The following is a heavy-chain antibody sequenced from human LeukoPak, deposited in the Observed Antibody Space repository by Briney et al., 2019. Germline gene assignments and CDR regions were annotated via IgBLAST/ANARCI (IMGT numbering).Heavy chain of an antibody. V-gene: IGHV4-59*01. Sequence: SETLSLTCTVSGGPINTDYWNWIRQPPGKGLEWIGYIYYTGRTNYNPSFKSRLTISIDTSKNQFSLKLSSVTAADTAVYYCARGDLGDYDYRGQGTLVTVSS. CDR2: IYYTGRT. J-gene: IGHJ4*02. CDR1: GGPINTDY. CDR3: ARGDLGDYDY. D-gene: IGHD4-17*01.